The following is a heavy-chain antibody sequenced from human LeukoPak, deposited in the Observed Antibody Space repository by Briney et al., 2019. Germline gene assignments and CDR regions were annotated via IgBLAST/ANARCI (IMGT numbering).Heavy chain of an antibody. CDR1: GGSISSYY. CDR3: ARHKHYYDSSGFGY. D-gene: IGHD3-22*01. J-gene: IGHJ4*02. Sequence: SETLSLTCTVSGGSISSYYWSWIRQPPGKGLEWIGYIYYSGSTNYNPSLKSRATISVDTSKNQFSLKLSSVTAADTAVYYCARHKHYYDSSGFGYWGQGTLVTVSS. CDR2: IYYSGST. V-gene: IGHV4-59*08.